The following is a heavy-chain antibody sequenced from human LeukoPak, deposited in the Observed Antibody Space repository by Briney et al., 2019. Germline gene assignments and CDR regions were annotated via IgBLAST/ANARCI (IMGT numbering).Heavy chain of an antibody. V-gene: IGHV1-18*01. Sequence: GASVKVSCKASGYTFTSYGISWVRQAPGQGLEWMGWISAYNGNTNYAQKLQGRVTMTTDTSTSTAYMELRSLRSDDTAVYYCARDTPRYTSGSHAFDIWGQGTMVTVSS. CDR2: ISAYNGNT. J-gene: IGHJ3*02. CDR1: GYTFTSYG. CDR3: ARDTPRYTSGSHAFDI. D-gene: IGHD3-10*01.